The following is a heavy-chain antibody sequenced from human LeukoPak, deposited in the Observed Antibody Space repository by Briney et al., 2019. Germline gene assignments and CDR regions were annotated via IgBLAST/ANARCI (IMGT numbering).Heavy chain of an antibody. D-gene: IGHD2-15*01. CDR3: TRYCSGATCYSPKLFDS. V-gene: IGHV4-38-2*01. Sequence: SETLSLTCAVSGYSISTGYHWGWIRQPPGTGLEWIGSIYHSGNTYYNPSLKSRVTISVDTSMNQFSLKVTSVTAADTAVYARTRYCSGATCYSPKLFDSWGQGTLVTVSS. CDR1: GYSISTGYH. CDR2: IYHSGNT. J-gene: IGHJ4*02.